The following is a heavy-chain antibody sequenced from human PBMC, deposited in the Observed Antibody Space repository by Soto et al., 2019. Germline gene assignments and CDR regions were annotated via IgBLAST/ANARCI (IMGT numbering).Heavy chain of an antibody. Sequence: QLQLQESGPGLVKASETLSLTCTVSGASISSSSYFWDWTRQPPGKGLEWIGSIYYAGSTYYNPSLKSRVTIXXDXSXXQFSLKLNSVTAADTAVYYCARKKFCSGGNCYSDYWGQGALVTVS. D-gene: IGHD2-15*01. CDR2: IYYAGST. CDR3: ARKKFCSGGNCYSDY. CDR1: GASISSSSYF. V-gene: IGHV4-39*01. J-gene: IGHJ4*02.